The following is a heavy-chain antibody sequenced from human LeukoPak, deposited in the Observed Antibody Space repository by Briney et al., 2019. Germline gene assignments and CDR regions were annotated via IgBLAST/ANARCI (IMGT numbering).Heavy chain of an antibody. J-gene: IGHJ6*03. CDR2: IYTSGST. CDR3: ARHLRVSLANWGKYYYYYMDV. D-gene: IGHD7-27*01. CDR1: GGSISSFY. Sequence: PSETLSLTCTVSGGSISSFYWSWIRQPAGKGLEWIGRIYTSGSTDYNPSLKSRVTMSVDTSKNQFSLKLSSVTAADTAVYYCARHLRVSLANWGKYYYYYMDVWGKGTTVTVSS. V-gene: IGHV4-4*07.